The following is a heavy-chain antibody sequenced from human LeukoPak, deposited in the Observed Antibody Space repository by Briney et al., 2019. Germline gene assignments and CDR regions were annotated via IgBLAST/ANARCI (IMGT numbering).Heavy chain of an antibody. CDR3: AKVNAQYQLLWGACDY. J-gene: IGHJ4*02. Sequence: GGSLRLSCAGSGFIFNNYAMHWVRQPPGKGLEWVSGISWNSGTIDYADSVRGRFTISRDNAKNSLYLQMDSLRAEVTAVYYCAKVNAQYQLLWGACDYWGQGTRVTVSS. D-gene: IGHD2-2*01. CDR1: GFIFNNYA. V-gene: IGHV3-9*01. CDR2: ISWNSGTI.